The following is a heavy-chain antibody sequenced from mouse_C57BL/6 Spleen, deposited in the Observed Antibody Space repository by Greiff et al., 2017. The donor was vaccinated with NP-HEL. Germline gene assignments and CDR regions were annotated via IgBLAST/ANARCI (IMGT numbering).Heavy chain of an antibody. V-gene: IGHV2-6*03. CDR1: GFSLTSYG. J-gene: IGHJ4*01. Sequence: QVQLKESGPGLVAPSQSLSITCTVSGFSLTSYGVHWVRQPPGKGLEWLVVIWSDGSTTYNSALKSRLSISKDNSKSQVFLKMNSLQTDDTAMYYCATTMVTTEGYAMDYWGQGTSVTVSS. CDR3: ATTMVTTEGYAMDY. CDR2: IWSDGST. D-gene: IGHD2-2*01.